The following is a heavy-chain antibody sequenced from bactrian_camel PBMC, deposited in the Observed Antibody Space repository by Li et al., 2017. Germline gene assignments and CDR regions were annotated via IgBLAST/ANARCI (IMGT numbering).Heavy chain of an antibody. V-gene: IGHV3S55*01. D-gene: IGHD2*01. J-gene: IGHJ4*01. Sequence: HVQLVESGGGSVQAGGSLTVSCVASGATHMCSFCMAWFRQIPGNEREGVAAIAIDGKSKYADSVKGRFTISQDNAKNTLYLQMASLKPEDTAMYYCARDWGSQCGRLDATDYKWLGQGTQVTVS. CDR2: IAIDGKS. CDR1: GATHMCSFC.